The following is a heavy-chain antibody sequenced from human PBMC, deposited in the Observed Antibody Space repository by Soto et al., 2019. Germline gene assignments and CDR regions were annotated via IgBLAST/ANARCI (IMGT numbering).Heavy chain of an antibody. CDR3: AKEGETGYSSGWCDAFDI. Sequence: GGSLRLSCAASGFTFDDYAMHWVRQAPGKGLEWVSGISWNSGSIGYADSVKGRFTISRDNAKNSLYLQMNSLRAEDTALYYCAKEGETGYSSGWCDAFDIWGQGTVVTVSS. J-gene: IGHJ3*02. D-gene: IGHD6-19*01. CDR1: GFTFDDYA. CDR2: ISWNSGSI. V-gene: IGHV3-9*01.